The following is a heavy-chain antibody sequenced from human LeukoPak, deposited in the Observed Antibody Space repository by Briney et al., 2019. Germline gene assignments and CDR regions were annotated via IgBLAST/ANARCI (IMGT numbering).Heavy chain of an antibody. Sequence: GGSLRLSCTASGFTFGDYAMSWVRQAPGKGLEWVGFIRSKAYGGTTEYAASVKGRFTISRDDSKSIAYLQMNSLKTEDTAVYYCTRDPPNCSSTSCYRNYMDVWGKGTTVTVSS. CDR3: TRDPPNCSSTSCYRNYMDV. CDR1: GFTFGDYA. D-gene: IGHD2-2*01. CDR2: IRSKAYGGTT. J-gene: IGHJ6*03. V-gene: IGHV3-49*04.